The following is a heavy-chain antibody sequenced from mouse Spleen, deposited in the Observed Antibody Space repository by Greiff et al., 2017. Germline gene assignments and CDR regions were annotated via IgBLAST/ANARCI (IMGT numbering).Heavy chain of an antibody. CDR2: ISSGGSYT. J-gene: IGHJ4*01. D-gene: IGHD4-1*02. CDR3: ARSTGTYAMDY. V-gene: IGHV5-6*03. Sequence: EVMLVESGGGLVKPGGSLKLSCAASGFTFSSYGMSWVRQTPDKRLEWVATISSGGSYTYYPDSVKGRFTISRDNAKNTLYLQMSSLKSEDTAMYYCARSTGTYAMDYWGQGTSVTVSS. CDR1: GFTFSSYG.